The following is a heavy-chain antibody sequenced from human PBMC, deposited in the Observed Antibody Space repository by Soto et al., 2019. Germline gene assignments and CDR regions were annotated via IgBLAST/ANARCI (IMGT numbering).Heavy chain of an antibody. V-gene: IGHV3-23*01. CDR1: GFTFSSYA. J-gene: IGHJ4*02. D-gene: IGHD6-19*01. CDR3: ASRSSGWYFDY. Sequence: EVQLLESGGGLVQPGGSLRLSCAACGFTFSSYAMTWVRQAPGKGLEWVSVISGSGGSTYYADSVKGRFTISRDNSKNTLYLQMNSLRAEDTAVYYCASRSSGWYFDYWGQGTLVTVSS. CDR2: ISGSGGST.